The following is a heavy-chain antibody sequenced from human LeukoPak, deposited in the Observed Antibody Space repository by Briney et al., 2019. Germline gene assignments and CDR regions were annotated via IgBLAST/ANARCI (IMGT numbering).Heavy chain of an antibody. CDR3: AKGLIFGVIGRLGRHDY. J-gene: IGHJ4*02. Sequence: PGGSLRLSCAASGFTFSSYAMSWVRQAPGKGLEWVSAISGSGGSTYYADSVKGRFTISRDNSKNTLYLQMNSLRAEDTAVYYCAKGLIFGVIGRLGRHDYWGQGTLVTVSS. CDR1: GFTFSSYA. D-gene: IGHD3-3*01. V-gene: IGHV3-23*01. CDR2: ISGSGGST.